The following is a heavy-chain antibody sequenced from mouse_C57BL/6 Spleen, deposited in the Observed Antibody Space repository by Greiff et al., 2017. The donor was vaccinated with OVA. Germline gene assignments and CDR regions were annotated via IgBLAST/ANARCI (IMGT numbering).Heavy chain of an antibody. CDR1: GYTFTDYN. D-gene: IGHD1-1*01. CDR2: INPNNGGT. J-gene: IGHJ2*01. V-gene: IGHV1-22*01. CDR3: ARFRYYQGYFDY. Sequence: VQLKQSGPELVKPGASVKMSCKASGYTFTDYNMHWVKQSHGKSLEWIGYINPNNGGTSYNQKFKGKATLTVNKSSSTAYMELRSLTSEDSAVYYCARFRYYQGYFDYWGQGTTLTVSS.